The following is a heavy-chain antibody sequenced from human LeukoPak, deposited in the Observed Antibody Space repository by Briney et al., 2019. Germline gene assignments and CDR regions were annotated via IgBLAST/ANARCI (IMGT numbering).Heavy chain of an antibody. CDR2: ISGSGGST. V-gene: IGHV3-23*01. D-gene: IGHD1-26*01. Sequence: PGGSLRLSCAASGFTFSSYAMSWVRQDPGKGLEWVSAISGSGGSTYYADSVKGRFTISRDNSKNTLYLQMNSLRAEDTAVYYCAKGLVGANIGYFEYWGQGTLVTVSS. CDR1: GFTFSSYA. CDR3: AKGLVGANIGYFEY. J-gene: IGHJ4*02.